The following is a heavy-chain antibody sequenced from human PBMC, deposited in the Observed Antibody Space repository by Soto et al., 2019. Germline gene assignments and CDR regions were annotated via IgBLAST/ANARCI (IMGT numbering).Heavy chain of an antibody. V-gene: IGHV1-69*01. J-gene: IGHJ1*01. CDR3: AEVGWVPHEASSEYFQH. CDR1: GGTFSSYA. CDR2: IIPIFGTA. Sequence: QVQLVQSGAEVKKPGSSVKVSCKASGGTFSSYAISWVRQAPGQGLEWMGGIIPIFGTANYAQKFQGRVTITADESTSTAYMELSSLRSEDTAVYYGAEVGWVPHEASSEYFQHWGQGTLVTVSS. D-gene: IGHD2-2*01.